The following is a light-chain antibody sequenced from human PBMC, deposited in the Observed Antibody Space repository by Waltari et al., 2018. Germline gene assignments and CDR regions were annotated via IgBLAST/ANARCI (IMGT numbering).Light chain of an antibody. CDR3: QQYGSSPWT. CDR1: QSVSSSY. V-gene: IGKV3-20*01. Sequence: EIVLTQSPGTLSLSPGERATLPCRASQSVSSSYLAWYQQKPGQAPRPRIYGASSRATGIPDRFSGSGSGTDFTLTISRLEPEDFAVYYCQQYGSSPWTFGQGTKVEIK. CDR2: GAS. J-gene: IGKJ1*01.